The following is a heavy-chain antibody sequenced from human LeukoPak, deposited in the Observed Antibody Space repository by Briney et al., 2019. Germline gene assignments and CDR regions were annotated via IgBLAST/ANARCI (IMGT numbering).Heavy chain of an antibody. CDR3: ASVPSDSGSWYLYSSGWYVAY. J-gene: IGHJ4*02. CDR1: GGSISSYY. CDR2: IYYSGRT. Sequence: PSETLSLTCSVSGGSISSYYWSWIRQPPGKGLEWIGYIYYSGRTSYNPSLKSRVTISVDTSKNQFSLKLSSVTAADTAVYYCASVPSDSGSWYLYSSGWYVAYWGQGTLVTVSS. D-gene: IGHD6-19*01. V-gene: IGHV4-59*12.